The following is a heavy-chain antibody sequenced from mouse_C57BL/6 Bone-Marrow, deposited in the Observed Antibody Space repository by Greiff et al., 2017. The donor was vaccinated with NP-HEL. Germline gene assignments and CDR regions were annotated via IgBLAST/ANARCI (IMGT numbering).Heavy chain of an antibody. CDR2: ISYSGST. Sequence: EVKLQESGPGLAKPSQTLSLTCSVTGYSITSDYWNWIRKFPGNKLEYMGYISYSGSTYYNPSLKSRISITRDTSKNQYYLQLNSVTTEDTATYYCARSLPYYYGSSPYFDYWGQGTTLTVSS. D-gene: IGHD1-1*01. J-gene: IGHJ2*01. V-gene: IGHV3-8*01. CDR3: ARSLPYYYGSSPYFDY. CDR1: GYSITSDY.